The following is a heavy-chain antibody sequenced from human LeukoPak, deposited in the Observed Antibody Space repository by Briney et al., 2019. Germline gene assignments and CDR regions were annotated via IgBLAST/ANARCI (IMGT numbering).Heavy chain of an antibody. CDR3: TRERGVYGMDV. Sequence: GASVKVSCKASGYTFTSYAINWVRQAPGQGLEWVGWINTKTGNPTYAQDFTGRFVFSVDTSVSTAYLQISNLKAEDTAVYYCTRERGVYGMDVWGQGTTVTVSS. V-gene: IGHV7-4-1*02. J-gene: IGHJ6*02. D-gene: IGHD3-10*01. CDR2: INTKTGNP. CDR1: GYTFTSYA.